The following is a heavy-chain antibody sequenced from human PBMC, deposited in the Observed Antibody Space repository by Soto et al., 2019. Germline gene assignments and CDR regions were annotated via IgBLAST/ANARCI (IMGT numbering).Heavy chain of an antibody. CDR1: GVTFSDYY. D-gene: IGHD3-22*01. CDR3: ARDLGYYDSSGYFDY. CDR2: ISSSGSAI. Sequence: VQLVESGGGLVKPGGSLRLPCAASGVTFSDYYMSWIRQAPGKGLEWGSYISSSGSAIYYADSVQGRFTIARDNAKNSLYQQMHSLRAEDTAVYYCARDLGYYDSSGYFDYWGQGTLVTVSS. V-gene: IGHV3-11*01. J-gene: IGHJ4*02.